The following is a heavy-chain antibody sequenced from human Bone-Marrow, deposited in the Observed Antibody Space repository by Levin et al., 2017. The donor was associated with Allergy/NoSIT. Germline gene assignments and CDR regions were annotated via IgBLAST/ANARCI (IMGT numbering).Heavy chain of an antibody. J-gene: IGHJ1*01. CDR2: INPNSGGT. V-gene: IGHV1-2*06. CDR3: ARDAFGAGNPEH. D-gene: IGHD6-19*01. Sequence: ASVKVSCKASGYTFTGYYMHWVRQAPGQGLEWMGRINPNSGGTNYAQKFQGRVTMTRDTSISTAYMELSRLRSDDTAVYYCARDAFGAGNPEHWGQGTLVTVSS. CDR1: GYTFTGYY.